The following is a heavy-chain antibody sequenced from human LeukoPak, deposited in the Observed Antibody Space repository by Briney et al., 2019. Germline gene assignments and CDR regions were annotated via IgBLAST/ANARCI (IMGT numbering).Heavy chain of an antibody. CDR3: ARSYYCDSSAYSDY. V-gene: IGHV1-18*01. J-gene: IGHJ4*02. D-gene: IGHD3-22*01. CDR1: GYTFTSYG. CDR2: ISTYNGDT. Sequence: ASVKVSCKASGYTFTSYGINWVRQAPGQGLEWMGWISTYNGDTNYAQRLQGRVTMTTDTSTSTAYMELRSLRSDDTAVYYCARSYYCDSSAYSDYWGQGTLVIVSS.